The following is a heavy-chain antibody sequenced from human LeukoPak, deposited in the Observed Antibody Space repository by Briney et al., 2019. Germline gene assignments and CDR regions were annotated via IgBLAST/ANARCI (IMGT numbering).Heavy chain of an antibody. J-gene: IGHJ4*02. CDR2: IIPIFGTA. V-gene: IGHV1-69*13. CDR1: GGTFSSYA. CDR3: ARDLETYSSGWYY. Sequence: PVKVSCKASGGTFSSYAISWVRQAPGQGLEWMGGIIPIFGTANYAQKFQGRVTITADESTSTAYMELSSLRSEDTAVYYCARDLETYSSGWYYWGQGTLVTVSS. D-gene: IGHD6-19*01.